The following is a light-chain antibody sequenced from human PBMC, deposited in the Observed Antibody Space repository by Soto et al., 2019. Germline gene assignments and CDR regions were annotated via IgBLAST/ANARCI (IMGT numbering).Light chain of an antibody. Sequence: EVVMTQSPATLSVSPGERATLSCRASHSINSNLAWYQQKPGQGPRLLIYGASIRATGIPARFSGSGSGTEFTLTISSLQSEDIAVYSCQQYGNRPLTFGGGTKVDIK. J-gene: IGKJ4*01. CDR3: QQYGNRPLT. CDR1: HSINSN. V-gene: IGKV3D-15*01. CDR2: GAS.